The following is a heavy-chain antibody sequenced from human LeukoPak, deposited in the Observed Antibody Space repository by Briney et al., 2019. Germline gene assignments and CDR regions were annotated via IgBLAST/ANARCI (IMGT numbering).Heavy chain of an antibody. CDR2: ISSSSSTI. CDR3: ASVLWFGGIFFDY. CDR1: GFTFSSYS. Sequence: QTGGSLRLSCAASGFTFSSYSMNWVRQAPGKGLEWVSYISSSSSTIYYADSVKGRFTIFRDNAKNSLYLQMNSLRAEDTAVYYCASVLWFGGIFFDYWGQGMLVTVSS. J-gene: IGHJ4*02. V-gene: IGHV3-48*04. D-gene: IGHD3-10*01.